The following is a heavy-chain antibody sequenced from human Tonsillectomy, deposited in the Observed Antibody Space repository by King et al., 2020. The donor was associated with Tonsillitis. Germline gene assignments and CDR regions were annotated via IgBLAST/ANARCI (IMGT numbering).Heavy chain of an antibody. Sequence: VQLVESGGGVVQPGGSLRLSCAASRFTFSSFGMHWVRQAPGKGLEWISFIPYDGTNKFYADSVKGQFTISRDNSKKTRYLQMNILRPEDTAVYYCAKDGWIRQRNSGDYFDYWGQGTLVTVSS. CDR3: AKDGWIRQRNSGDYFDY. D-gene: IGHD1-26*01. V-gene: IGHV3-30*02. CDR2: IPYDGTNK. CDR1: RFTFSSFG. J-gene: IGHJ4*02.